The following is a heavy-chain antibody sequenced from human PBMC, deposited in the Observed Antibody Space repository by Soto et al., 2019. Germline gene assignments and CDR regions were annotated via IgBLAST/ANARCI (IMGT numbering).Heavy chain of an antibody. CDR2: IDQNGIT. CDR3: ARLNRDYYYYGMDV. Sequence: SETLSLTCAVSGDPISSSKWWTWVRQTPGKGLEWIGKIDQNGITNYDPSLESRVTILKDNSKNQLSLKLTSVTAVDSAVYYCARLNRDYYYYGMDVWGQGATVTVSS. V-gene: IGHV4-4*02. CDR1: GDPISSSKW. J-gene: IGHJ6*02.